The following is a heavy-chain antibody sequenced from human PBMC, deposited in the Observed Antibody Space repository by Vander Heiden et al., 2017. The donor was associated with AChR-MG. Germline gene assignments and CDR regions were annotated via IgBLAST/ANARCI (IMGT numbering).Heavy chain of an antibody. Sequence: GGGVVQPGRSLRLSCAASGFTFSSYGMHWVRQAPGKGLEWVAVISYDGSNKYYADSVKGRFTISRDNSKNTLYLQMNSLRAEDTAVYYCAKDLRITIFRFDPWGQGTLVTVSS. CDR3: AKDLRITIFRFDP. D-gene: IGHD3-3*01. J-gene: IGHJ5*02. CDR1: GFTFSSYG. CDR2: ISYDGSNK. V-gene: IGHV3-30*18.